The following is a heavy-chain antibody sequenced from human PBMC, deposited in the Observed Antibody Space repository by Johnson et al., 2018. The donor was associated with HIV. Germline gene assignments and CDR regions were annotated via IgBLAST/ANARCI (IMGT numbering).Heavy chain of an antibody. CDR1: GFTFDDYG. D-gene: IGHD4-23*01. J-gene: IGHJ3*02. CDR3: ARQTTVVSVDAFDI. V-gene: IGHV3-20*04. CDR2: I. Sequence: VQLVESGGSVVRPGGSLRLSCAASGFTFDDYGMSWVRQAPGKGLQWFSIILKGRFTISRENAKNSLYLQMNSLRAGDTAVYYCARQTTVVSVDAFDIWGQGTMVTVSS.